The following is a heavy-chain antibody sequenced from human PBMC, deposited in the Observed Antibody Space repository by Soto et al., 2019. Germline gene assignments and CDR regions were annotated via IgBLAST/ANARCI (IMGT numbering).Heavy chain of an antibody. D-gene: IGHD6-13*01. CDR2: LIPILGTA. Sequence: SVTVSCNPTGYTFTTSSLHSLRRLPGQGLAWLGGLIPILGTANYAQKYQGRVTNTADKYTSTAHMELSSLRSEDTAVYYCSRRAAAGLEYYYYYGMDVWGQGTTVTVSS. CDR3: SRRAAAGLEYYYYYGMDV. V-gene: IGHV1-69*10. J-gene: IGHJ6*02. CDR1: GYTFTTSS.